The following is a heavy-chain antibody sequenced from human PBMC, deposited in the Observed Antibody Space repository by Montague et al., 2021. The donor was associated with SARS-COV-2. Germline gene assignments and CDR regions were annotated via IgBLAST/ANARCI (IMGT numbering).Heavy chain of an antibody. CDR3: ARLRDGVVPSPILGVGPYYSYVYLDV. CDR2: INHGGST. J-gene: IGHJ6*03. V-gene: IGHV4-34*01. Sequence: SETLSLTCAVHGTAFSGYYWNWSCQPPGKGLEWIGEINHGGSTKYSPSLKSRLTISADTSKNQFSLKLTSVAAADTAVYYCARLRDGVVPSPILGVGPYYSYVYLDVWGAGTTVNVS. CDR1: GTAFSGYY. D-gene: IGHD2-8*02.